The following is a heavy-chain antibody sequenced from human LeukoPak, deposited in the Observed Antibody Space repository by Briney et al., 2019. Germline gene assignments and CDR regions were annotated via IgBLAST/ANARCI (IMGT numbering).Heavy chain of an antibody. CDR2: INHSGST. J-gene: IGHJ2*01. V-gene: IGHV4-34*01. CDR3: ARDPLWYPGYFDL. D-gene: IGHD3-10*01. CDR1: GGSFSGYY. Sequence: SETLSLTCAVYGGSFSGYYWSWIRQPPGKGLEWIGEINHSGSTNYNPSLKSRVTMSVDTSKNQFSLKLSSVTAADTAVYYCARDPLWYPGYFDLWGRGTLVTVSS.